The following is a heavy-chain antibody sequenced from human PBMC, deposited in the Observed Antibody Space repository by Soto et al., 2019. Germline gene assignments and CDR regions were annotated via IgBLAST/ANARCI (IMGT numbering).Heavy chain of an antibody. V-gene: IGHV4-31*03. J-gene: IGHJ4*02. D-gene: IGHD2-8*01. CDR2: IYYSGST. Sequence: QVQLQESGPGLVKPSQTLSLTCTVSGGSISSGGYYWSWIRQHPRKGLEWIGYIYYSGSTYNNLSLKSRVTISVDTSKNQFSLKLSSVPAADTAVYYCARGSSMVYAIALPFYFDYWGQGTLVTVSS. CDR1: GGSISSGGYY. CDR3: ARGSSMVYAIALPFYFDY.